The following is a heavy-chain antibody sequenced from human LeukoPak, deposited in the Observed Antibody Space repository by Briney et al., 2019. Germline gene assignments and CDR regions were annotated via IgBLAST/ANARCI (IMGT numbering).Heavy chain of an antibody. J-gene: IGHJ4*02. CDR1: GFTVSSNY. CDR3: ARAVSIAAAGRFDY. D-gene: IGHD6-13*01. Sequence: GGSLRLSCAASGFTVSSNYMSWVRQAPGKGLEWVSVIYSGGSTYYADPVKGRFTISRDNSKNTLYLQMNSLRAEDTAVYYCARAVSIAAAGRFDYWGQGTLVTVSS. V-gene: IGHV3-66*02. CDR2: IYSGGST.